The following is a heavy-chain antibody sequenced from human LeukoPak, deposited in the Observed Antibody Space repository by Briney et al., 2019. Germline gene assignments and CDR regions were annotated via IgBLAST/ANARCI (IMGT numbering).Heavy chain of an antibody. Sequence: GGSLRLSCAASGFTFSSYGMHWVRQAPGKGLEWVAVISYDGSNKYYADSVKGRFTISRDNSKNTLYLQMNSLRAEDTAVYYCAKEVSSSWPQLFYYYYGMDVWGQGTTVTVSS. J-gene: IGHJ6*02. V-gene: IGHV3-30*18. D-gene: IGHD6-13*01. CDR1: GFTFSSYG. CDR2: ISYDGSNK. CDR3: AKEVSSSWPQLFYYYYGMDV.